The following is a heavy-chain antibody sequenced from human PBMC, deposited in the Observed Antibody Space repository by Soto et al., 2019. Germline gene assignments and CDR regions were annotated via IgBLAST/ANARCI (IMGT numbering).Heavy chain of an antibody. CDR1: GYTFSSYY. CDR3: AREVPYYYGSGSYRDYFDY. V-gene: IGHV1-18*04. J-gene: IGHJ4*02. CDR2: ISPFNGNT. Sequence: ASVKVSCKASGYTFSSYYMRWVRQAPGQGPEWMGWISPFNGNTNYGQTLQGRVTLTTDTSTSTAYMELRSLRSDDTAVYYCAREVPYYYGSGSYRDYFDYWGQGTLVTVSS. D-gene: IGHD3-10*01.